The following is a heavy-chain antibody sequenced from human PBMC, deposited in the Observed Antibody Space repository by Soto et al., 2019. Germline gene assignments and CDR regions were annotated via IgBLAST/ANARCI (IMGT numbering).Heavy chain of an antibody. J-gene: IGHJ4*02. CDR1: GRSVRTGIYQ. CDR3: ARIGWGGDS. CDR2: IPNNGSP. V-gene: IGHV4-61*01. Sequence: ETLSLTCSVSGRSVRTGIYQWSWIRQPPGKGLEWIGFIPNNGSPDYNPSLKSRVVVSIDRSKNQFSLKVNSVTAADTPVYFCARIGWGGDSWGQGTLVTVSS. D-gene: IGHD7-27*01.